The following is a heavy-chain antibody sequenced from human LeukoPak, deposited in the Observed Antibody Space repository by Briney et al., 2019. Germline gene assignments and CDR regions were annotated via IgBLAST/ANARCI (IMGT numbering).Heavy chain of an antibody. J-gene: IGHJ5*02. Sequence: SQTLSLTCTVSGGSISSGDYYWSWIRQPPGKGLEWIVYIYYSGSTYYNPSLKSRVTISVNTSKNQFSLKLSSVTAADTAVYYCARGGVWDYYGSVNWFDPWGQGTLVTVSS. V-gene: IGHV4-30-4*01. D-gene: IGHD3-10*01. CDR3: ARGGVWDYYGSVNWFDP. CDR2: IYYSGST. CDR1: GGSISSGDYY.